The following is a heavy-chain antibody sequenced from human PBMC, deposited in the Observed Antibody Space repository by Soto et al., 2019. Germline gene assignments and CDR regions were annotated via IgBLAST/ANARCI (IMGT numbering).Heavy chain of an antibody. CDR1: GYTFTGYS. D-gene: IGHD4-17*01. CDR3: ARPSGSYGDYAWSLKY. V-gene: IGHV1-18*01. J-gene: IGHJ4*02. CDR2: ISAYSGDT. Sequence: QVQLVQSGAEVKKPGASVKVSCKASGYTFTGYSVGWVRQAPGQGLEWMGWISAYSGDTYNAQRFQDRLTMTTDASPSTAYMELTSLRSDDTAVYYCARPSGSYGDYAWSLKYWGQGTLVTVSS.